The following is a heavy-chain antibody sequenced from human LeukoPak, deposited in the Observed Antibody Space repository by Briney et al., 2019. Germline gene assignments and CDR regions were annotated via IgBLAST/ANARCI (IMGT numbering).Heavy chain of an antibody. CDR2: ISPNSADI. CDR3: SRDPRSLDY. J-gene: IGHJ4*02. Sequence: TGGSLRLSCAASGFTFTDVYMSWIRQSPGKGLEWLAYISPNSADISYADSVKGRFTISRDNAKNSLYLQINSLRVEDTGIYYCSRDPRSLDYWGQGALVTVSS. V-gene: IGHV3-11*01. CDR1: GFTFTDVY.